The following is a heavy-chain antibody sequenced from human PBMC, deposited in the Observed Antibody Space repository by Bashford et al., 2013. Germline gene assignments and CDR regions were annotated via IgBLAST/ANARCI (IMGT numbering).Heavy chain of an antibody. V-gene: IGHV1-69*13. J-gene: IGHJ4*02. CDR1: GGTFSSYA. CDR3: ARAASCTVSNCYDLDH. Sequence: SVKVSCKASGGTFSSYAISWVRQAPGQGLEWMGGIIPIFGTANYAQKFQGRVTITADESTSTAYMELSSLRSEDTAVYYCARAASCTVSNCYDLDHWGQGTLVTVSS. D-gene: IGHD2-15*01. CDR2: IIPIFGTA.